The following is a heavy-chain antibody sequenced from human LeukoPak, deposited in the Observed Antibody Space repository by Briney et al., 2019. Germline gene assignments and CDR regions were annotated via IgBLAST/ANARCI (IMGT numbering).Heavy chain of an antibody. V-gene: IGHV3-48*04. CDR3: VRFGIVGASASY. D-gene: IGHD1-26*01. J-gene: IGHJ4*02. CDR2: ISSSSSTI. CDR1: GFTFSSYS. Sequence: GGSLRLSCAASGFTFSSYSMNWVRQAPGKGLEWVSYISSSSSTIYYADSVRGRFTISRDNAKNSLYLQVNSLRAEDTAVYYCVRFGIVGASASYWGQGTLVTVSS.